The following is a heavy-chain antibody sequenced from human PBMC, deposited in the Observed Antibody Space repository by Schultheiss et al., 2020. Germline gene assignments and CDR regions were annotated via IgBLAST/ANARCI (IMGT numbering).Heavy chain of an antibody. Sequence: SETLSLTCAVYGGSFSGYYWSWIRQPPGKGLEWIGYIYYSGSTYYNPSLKSRVTISVDTSKNQFSLKLSSVTAADTAVYYCARDLPGGMDVWGQGTTVTV. J-gene: IGHJ6*02. CDR1: GGSFSGYY. CDR2: IYYSGST. CDR3: ARDLPGGMDV. V-gene: IGHV4-34*01.